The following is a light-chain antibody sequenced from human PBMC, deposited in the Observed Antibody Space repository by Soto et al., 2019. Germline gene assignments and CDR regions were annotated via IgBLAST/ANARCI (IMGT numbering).Light chain of an antibody. CDR1: SSNIGAGYD. V-gene: IGLV1-40*01. CDR3: QSYDSSLSGVV. Sequence: SVLTQPPSVSGAPGQRVTISCTGSSSNIGAGYDVHWYQQLPGTAPKLLIYGNSNRPSGVPDRFSGSKSGTSASLAITGLQAEDEADYYCQSYDSSLSGVVFSGGTKLTVL. J-gene: IGLJ2*01. CDR2: GNS.